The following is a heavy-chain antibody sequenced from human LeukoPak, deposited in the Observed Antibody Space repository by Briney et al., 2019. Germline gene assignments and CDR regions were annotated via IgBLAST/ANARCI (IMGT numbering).Heavy chain of an antibody. Sequence: PGGSLRLSCAASGFTFSSYAMSWVRQVPGKGLEWVSVISGSGDNTYYADSVKGRFTISRDNSKNMLYLQMNSLRAEDTAVYYCARRYFDYWGQGTLVTVSP. V-gene: IGHV3-23*01. CDR2: ISGSGDNT. CDR3: ARRYFDY. CDR1: GFTFSSYA. J-gene: IGHJ4*02.